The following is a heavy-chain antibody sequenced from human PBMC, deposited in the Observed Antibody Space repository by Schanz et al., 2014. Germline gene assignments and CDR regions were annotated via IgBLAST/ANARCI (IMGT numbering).Heavy chain of an antibody. J-gene: IGHJ6*02. D-gene: IGHD3-9*01. Sequence: QVQLVQSGAEVKQPGASVKVSCKASGYTFTSYDINWVRQATGQGLEWMGRIIPILDKTNYAQKLQGRVTMTADKSTSTVYMEVSGLRSEDTAVYYCAKVDRTRYYDMDVWGQGTTVTVSS. CDR3: AKVDRTRYYDMDV. V-gene: IGHV1-69*09. CDR1: GYTFTSYD. CDR2: IIPILDKT.